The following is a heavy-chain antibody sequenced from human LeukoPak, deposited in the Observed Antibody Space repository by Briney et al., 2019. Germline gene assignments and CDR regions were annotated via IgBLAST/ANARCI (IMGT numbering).Heavy chain of an antibody. V-gene: IGHV3-74*01. Sequence: GGSLRLSCAASGYTFSNAWMHWVRQAPGKGLVWVSRINSDGSSTSYADSVKGRFAISRDNAKNTLYLQMNSLRAEDTAVYYCARDPSVGNWPDDAFDIWGQGTMVTVSS. CDR3: ARDPSVGNWPDDAFDI. CDR2: INSDGSST. CDR1: GYTFSNAW. J-gene: IGHJ3*02. D-gene: IGHD1-20*01.